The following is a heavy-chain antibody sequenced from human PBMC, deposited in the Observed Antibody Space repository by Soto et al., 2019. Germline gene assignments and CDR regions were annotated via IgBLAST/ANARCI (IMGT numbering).Heavy chain of an antibody. D-gene: IGHD6-13*01. Sequence: QVQLVQSGAEVKKPGASVKVSCKASGYTFTSYGISWVRQAPGQGLEWMGWISAYNGNTNYAQKLQGRVTMTTDTSTSTAYMELRRLRSDDTAVYYCARTPLSGSSSDLFDYWGQGTLVTVSS. CDR1: GYTFTSYG. CDR3: ARTPLSGSSSDLFDY. V-gene: IGHV1-18*01. CDR2: ISAYNGNT. J-gene: IGHJ4*02.